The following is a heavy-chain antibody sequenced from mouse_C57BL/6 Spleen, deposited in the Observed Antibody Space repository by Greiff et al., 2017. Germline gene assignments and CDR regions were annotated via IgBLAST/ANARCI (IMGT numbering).Heavy chain of an antibody. CDR3: ARNPGITTVVANYFDY. Sequence: VQLQQSGAELVKPGASVKISCKASGYTFTDYYINWVKQRPGQGLEWIGKIGPGSGSTYYNEKFKGKATLTADKSSSTAYMQLSSLTSEDSAVYFCARNPGITTVVANYFDYWGQGTTLTVSS. J-gene: IGHJ2*01. V-gene: IGHV1-77*01. CDR1: GYTFTDYY. CDR2: IGPGSGST. D-gene: IGHD1-1*01.